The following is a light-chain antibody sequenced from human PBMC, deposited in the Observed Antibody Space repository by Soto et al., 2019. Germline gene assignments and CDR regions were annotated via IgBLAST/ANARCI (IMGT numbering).Light chain of an antibody. V-gene: IGKV1-5*03. Sequence: DIQMTQSPSTLSASVGDRVTITCRASQSISNYLAWYQQKPGKAPKLLIYQASSLESRVPSRFSGSGSGTEFTLTISSVQPDDFATYYCQHYNTYSWFTFGPGTKVDIK. J-gene: IGKJ3*01. CDR1: QSISNY. CDR3: QHYNTYSWFT. CDR2: QAS.